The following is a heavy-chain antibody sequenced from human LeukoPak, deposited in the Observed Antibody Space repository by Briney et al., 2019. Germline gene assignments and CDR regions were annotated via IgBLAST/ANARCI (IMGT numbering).Heavy chain of an antibody. D-gene: IGHD6-13*01. J-gene: IGHJ5*02. CDR1: GFTFSSYA. V-gene: IGHV3-23*01. CDR2: ISGSGGST. Sequence: GGSLRLSCAASGFTFSSYAMSWVRQAPGKGLEWVSAISGSGGSTYYADSVKGRFTISRDNSKNTLYLQMNSLRAEDTAVYYYAKDMYSSSWGSFDPWGQGTLVTVSS. CDR3: AKDMYSSSWGSFDP.